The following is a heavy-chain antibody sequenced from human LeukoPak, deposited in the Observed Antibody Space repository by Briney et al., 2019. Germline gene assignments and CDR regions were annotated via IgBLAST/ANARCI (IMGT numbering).Heavy chain of an antibody. V-gene: IGHV3-11*01. CDR1: GFTFSDYN. CDR2: ISRSGSTK. J-gene: IGHJ4*02. Sequence: KTGGSLRLSCAASGFTFSDYNMRRIRQAPGKGLEWVSSISRSGSTKYYADSVKGRFTISRDNAKNSLFLQMNSLRAEDTAVYYCARQTYSSSWYNPSGDYWGQGILVTVSS. CDR3: ARQTYSSSWYNPSGDY. D-gene: IGHD6-13*01.